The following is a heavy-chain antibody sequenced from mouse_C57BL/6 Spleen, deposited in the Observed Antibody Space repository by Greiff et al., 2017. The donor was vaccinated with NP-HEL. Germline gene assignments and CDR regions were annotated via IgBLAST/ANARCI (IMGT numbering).Heavy chain of an antibody. V-gene: IGHV1-55*01. D-gene: IGHD2-2*01. Sequence: VQLQQSGAELVKPGASVKMSCKASGYTFTSYWITWVKQRPGQGLEWIGDIYPGSGSTNYNEKFKSKATLTVDTSSSTAYMQLSSLTSEDSAVYYCARGMVTTRAWFAYWGQGTLVTVSA. CDR1: GYTFTSYW. CDR2: IYPGSGST. CDR3: ARGMVTTRAWFAY. J-gene: IGHJ3*01.